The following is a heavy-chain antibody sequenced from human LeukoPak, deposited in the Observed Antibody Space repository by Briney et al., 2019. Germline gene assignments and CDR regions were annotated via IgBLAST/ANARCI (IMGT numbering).Heavy chain of an antibody. V-gene: IGHV4-31*03. Sequence: TLSLTCTVSGGSISSGGYYWSWIRQHPGKGLEWIGYIYYSGSTYYNPSLKSRVTISVDTSKTQFSLKLSSVTAADTAVYYCATHRTYDFWRSVDYYYYMDVWGKGTTVTVSS. CDR1: GGSISSGGYY. D-gene: IGHD3-3*01. CDR3: ATHRTYDFWRSVDYYYYMDV. CDR2: IYYSGST. J-gene: IGHJ6*03.